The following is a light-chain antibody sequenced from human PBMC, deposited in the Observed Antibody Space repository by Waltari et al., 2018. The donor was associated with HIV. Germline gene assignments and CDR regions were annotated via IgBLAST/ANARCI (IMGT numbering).Light chain of an antibody. Sequence: QAGLTQPPSLSVGLGQTATLTCTVDSHTVDHQGADWLQHHQGHPPKVLSHRNNNRASGVSEKFSAFRSGKTAFLTITGLRPEDEADYFCSAWDNTLNGWVFGGGTQLTVL. CDR1: SHTVDHQG. J-gene: IGLJ3*02. CDR3: SAWDNTLNGWV. V-gene: IGLV10-54*04. CDR2: RNN.